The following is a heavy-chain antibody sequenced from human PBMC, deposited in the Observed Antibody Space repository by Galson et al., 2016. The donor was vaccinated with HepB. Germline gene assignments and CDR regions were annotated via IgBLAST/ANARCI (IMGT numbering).Heavy chain of an antibody. J-gene: IGHJ1*01. V-gene: IGHV1-69*13. D-gene: IGHD7-27*01. CDR1: GVTFSSYA. CDR2: IIPIFGTA. CDR3: ARSLGTDTDFQD. Sequence: SVKVSCKASGVTFSSYAISWVRQAPGQGLEWMGRIIPIFGTANYAQKFQGRVTITADESTSTAYMELSSLRSEDTAVYYRARSLGTDTDFQDWGQGTLVTVSS.